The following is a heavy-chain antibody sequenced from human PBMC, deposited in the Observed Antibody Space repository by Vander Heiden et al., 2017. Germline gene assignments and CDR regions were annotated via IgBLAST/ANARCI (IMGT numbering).Heavy chain of an antibody. CDR1: DWYISTNFC. J-gene: IGHJ4*02. CDR3: VRRTVAGVVYISPTSDS. V-gene: IGHV4-39*01. D-gene: IGHD1-1*01. CDR2: VYYLGST. Sequence: QLQLQESGPGLVKPSETLSLTCPVSDWYISTNFCWGWVRQPPGKGLEWIGDVYYLGSTFYKPSLKSRVAISIDTSKNQFSLKLTSVTAADTAVYYCVRRTVAGVVYISPTSDSWGPGTLVTVSS.